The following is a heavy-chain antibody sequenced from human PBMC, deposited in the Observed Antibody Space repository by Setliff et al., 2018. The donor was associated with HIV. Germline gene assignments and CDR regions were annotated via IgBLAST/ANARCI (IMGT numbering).Heavy chain of an antibody. V-gene: IGHV4-39*07. D-gene: IGHD3-22*01. Sequence: SETLSLTCTVSGGSISSSSYYWSWIRQPPGKGLEWIGSIFHSASTTYNPSLKSRVTISVDTSKNQFSLKLNSVTAADTAVYYCARGDYYDSTGYEGLDSWGRGTLVTVSS. J-gene: IGHJ4*02. CDR1: GGSISSSSYY. CDR3: ARGDYYDSTGYEGLDS. CDR2: IFHSAST.